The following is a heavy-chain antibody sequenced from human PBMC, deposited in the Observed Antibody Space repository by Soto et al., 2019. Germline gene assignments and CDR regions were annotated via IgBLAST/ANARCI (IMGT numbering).Heavy chain of an antibody. D-gene: IGHD3-22*01. CDR2: ISAYNGNT. CDR1: GYTFTSYG. Sequence: GASVKVSCKASGYTFTSYGISWVRQAPGQGLEWMGWISAYNGNTNYAQKLQGRVTMTTDTSTSTAYMELRSLRSDDTAVSYCARVRYYDSSGYHYFDYWGQGTLVTVSS. CDR3: ARVRYYDSSGYHYFDY. J-gene: IGHJ4*02. V-gene: IGHV1-18*04.